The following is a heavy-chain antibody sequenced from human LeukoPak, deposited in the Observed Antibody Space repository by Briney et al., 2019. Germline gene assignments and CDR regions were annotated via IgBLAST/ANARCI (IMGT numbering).Heavy chain of an antibody. CDR2: ISGSGGST. D-gene: IGHD3-22*01. Sequence: GGSLRLSCAASGFTFSSYAMSWVRQAPGKGLEWVSAISGSGGSTYHADSVKGRFTISRDNSKNTLYLQMNSLRAEDTAVYYCAKEVRYYYDSSGPRWFDPWGQGTLVTVSS. CDR3: AKEVRYYYDSSGPRWFDP. CDR1: GFTFSSYA. V-gene: IGHV3-23*01. J-gene: IGHJ5*02.